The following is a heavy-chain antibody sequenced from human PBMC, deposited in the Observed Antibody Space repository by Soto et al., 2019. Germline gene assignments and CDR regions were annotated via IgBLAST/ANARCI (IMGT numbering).Heavy chain of an antibody. V-gene: IGHV4-61*08. J-gene: IGHJ4*02. CDR1: GDSFLGSESY. CDR3: ARGPAYIDGWRTFDL. D-gene: IGHD6-19*01. CDR2: TYYNGDT. Sequence: PENLSLTYTVSGDSFLGSESYWRWLRQPLGKGPEWIGYTYYNGDTKYNPALRSRVTMSEDTSKNQFSLRLSSVTAADTAVYFCARGPAYIDGWRTFDLWGRGILVT.